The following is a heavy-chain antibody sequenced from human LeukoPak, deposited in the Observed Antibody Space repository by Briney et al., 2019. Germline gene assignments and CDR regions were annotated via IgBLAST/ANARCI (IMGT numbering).Heavy chain of an antibody. V-gene: IGHV1-2*06. Sequence: ASVNVSCTASGYTFTGYYMHWVRQAPGQGLEWMGRINPNSGGTNYAQKFQGRVTMTRDTSISTAYMELSRLRSDDTAVYYCARGVSSGWYPVAAFDIWGQGTMVTVSS. J-gene: IGHJ3*02. D-gene: IGHD6-19*01. CDR1: GYTFTGYY. CDR3: ARGVSSGWYPVAAFDI. CDR2: INPNSGGT.